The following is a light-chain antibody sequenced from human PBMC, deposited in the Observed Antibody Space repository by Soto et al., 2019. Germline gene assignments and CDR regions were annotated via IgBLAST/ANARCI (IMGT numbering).Light chain of an antibody. CDR2: GAS. Sequence: EIVLTQSPGTLSLSPGERATLSCRASQSVSSINLAWYHQKPGQAPRLLIYGASSRATGIPDRFSGSGSGTAFTLTISRLEPEEFAVYYCQQYGSSPFTFGPGTKVDIK. CDR3: QQYGSSPFT. V-gene: IGKV3-20*01. J-gene: IGKJ3*01. CDR1: QSVSSIN.